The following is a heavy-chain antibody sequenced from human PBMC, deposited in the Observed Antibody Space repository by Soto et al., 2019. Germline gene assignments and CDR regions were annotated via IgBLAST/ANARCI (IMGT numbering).Heavy chain of an antibody. J-gene: IGHJ5*02. CDR1: GDSISDNY. D-gene: IGHD3-22*01. V-gene: IGHV4-59*08. Sequence: SETLSLTCTVSGDSISDNYWSWIRQPPGKTLEWIGYMYYTGSTNYNPSLKSRVTMSVDTSKNQFSLRLSSVTAADTAVYYCARSSYYYDSSGYFFSWFDPWGQGTLVTVSS. CDR3: ARSSYYYDSSGYFFSWFDP. CDR2: MYYTGST.